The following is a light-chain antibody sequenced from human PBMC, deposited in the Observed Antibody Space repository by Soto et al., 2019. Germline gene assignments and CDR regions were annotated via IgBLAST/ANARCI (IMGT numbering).Light chain of an antibody. J-gene: IGKJ1*01. Sequence: EIVMTQSPATLSVSPGERATLSCRASQSLSFNLAWYQQKPGQAPRLLNYAASTRATGIPARFSGSGSGTGFTLTISSLQSEDFAVYYCQQYYRWPQTFGQGTKVDI. CDR2: AAS. CDR3: QQYYRWPQT. V-gene: IGKV3-15*01. CDR1: QSLSFN.